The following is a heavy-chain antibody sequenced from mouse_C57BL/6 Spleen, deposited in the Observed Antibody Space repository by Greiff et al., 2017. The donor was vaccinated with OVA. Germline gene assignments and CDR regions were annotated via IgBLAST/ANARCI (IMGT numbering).Heavy chain of an antibody. CDR1: GYAFSSSW. D-gene: IGHD2-2*01. CDR3: ARSVYYGYDVYAMDY. Sequence: QVQLQQSGPELVKPGASVKISCKASGYAFSSSWMNWVKQRPGKGLEWIGRIYPGDGDTNYNGKFKGKATLTADKSSSTAYMQLSSLTSEDSAVYFCARSVYYGYDVYAMDYWGQGTSVTVSS. CDR2: IYPGDGDT. J-gene: IGHJ4*01. V-gene: IGHV1-82*01.